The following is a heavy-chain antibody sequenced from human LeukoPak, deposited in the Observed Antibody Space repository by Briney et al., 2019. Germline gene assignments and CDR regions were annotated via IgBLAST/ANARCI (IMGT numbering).Heavy chain of an antibody. J-gene: IGHJ4*02. V-gene: IGHV3-11*04. CDR3: ARDMLSSRQGPNDY. Sequence: GGSLRLSCAASGFTFSDYYMSWIRQAPGKGLEWISFISSSGSTRYYADSVKGRFTISRDNAKNSLYLQMNSLRAEDTAVYYCARDMLSSRQGPNDYWGQGTLVTVSS. CDR1: GFTFSDYY. D-gene: IGHD2-2*01. CDR2: ISSSGSTR.